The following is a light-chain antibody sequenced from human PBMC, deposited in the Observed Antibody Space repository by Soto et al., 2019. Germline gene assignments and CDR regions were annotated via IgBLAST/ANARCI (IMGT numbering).Light chain of an antibody. V-gene: IGKV3-11*01. CDR3: QRRSNWPLLYT. CDR1: QSVSSY. Sequence: EIVLTQSPATLSLSPGERATLSCRASQSVSSYLAWYQQKPGQAPRRLIYDASNRATGIPARFSGSGSGTDFTITISSREPEDFAVYYCQRRSNWPLLYTFGQGTKLELK. CDR2: DAS. J-gene: IGKJ2*01.